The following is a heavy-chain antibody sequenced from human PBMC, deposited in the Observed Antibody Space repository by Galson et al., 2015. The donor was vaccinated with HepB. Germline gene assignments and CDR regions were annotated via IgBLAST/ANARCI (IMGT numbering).Heavy chain of an antibody. CDR1: GFTFSGSA. CDR2: IRSKANSYAT. J-gene: IGHJ4*02. CDR3: TRDYDFWSGYSEGFDY. D-gene: IGHD3-3*01. V-gene: IGHV3-73*01. Sequence: SLRLSCAASGFTFSGSAMHWVRQASGQGLEWVGRIRSKANSYATAYDASVKGRITISRDDSKNTAYLQMNSLKTEDTAVYYCTRDYDFWSGYSEGFDYWGQGTLVTVSS.